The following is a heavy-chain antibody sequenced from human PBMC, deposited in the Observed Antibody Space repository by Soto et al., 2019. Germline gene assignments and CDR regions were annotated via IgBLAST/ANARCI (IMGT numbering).Heavy chain of an antibody. CDR3: AKVRVRATVVTPYFLDY. J-gene: IGHJ4*02. CDR1: GFTFSSYA. D-gene: IGHD4-17*01. Sequence: GGSLRLSCAASGFTFSSYAMSWVRQAPGKGLEWVSAISGSGGSTYYADSVKGRFTISRDNSKNTLYLQMNSLRAEDTAVYYCAKVRVRATVVTPYFLDYWGQGTLVTVSS. V-gene: IGHV3-23*01. CDR2: ISGSGGST.